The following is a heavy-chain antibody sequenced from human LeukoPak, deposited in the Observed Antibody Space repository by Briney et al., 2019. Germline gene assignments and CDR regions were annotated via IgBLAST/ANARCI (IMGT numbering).Heavy chain of an antibody. CDR2: IYPGDSGT. Sequence: GESLKISCKGSGYSFTSYWIGWVRQMPGKGLEWMGIIYPGDSGTRYSPSFQGQVTISADKSISTAYLQWSSLKASDTAMYYCARPIAKGYCSSTSCSDSDYWGQGTLVTVSS. J-gene: IGHJ4*02. CDR3: ARPIAKGYCSSTSCSDSDY. CDR1: GYSFTSYW. V-gene: IGHV5-51*01. D-gene: IGHD2-2*01.